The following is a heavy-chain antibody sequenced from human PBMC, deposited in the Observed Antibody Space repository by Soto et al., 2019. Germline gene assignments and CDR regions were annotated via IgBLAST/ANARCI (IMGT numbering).Heavy chain of an antibody. CDR1: GGSISSYY. CDR3: ARLDNWNDSGAFDI. Sequence: SETLSLTCTVSGGSISSYYWSWIRQPPGKGLEWIGYIYYSGSTNYNPSLKSRVTISVDTSKNQFSLKLSSVTAADTAVYYCARLDNWNDSGAFDIWGQGTMVTVSS. CDR2: IYYSGST. V-gene: IGHV4-59*08. D-gene: IGHD1-1*01. J-gene: IGHJ3*02.